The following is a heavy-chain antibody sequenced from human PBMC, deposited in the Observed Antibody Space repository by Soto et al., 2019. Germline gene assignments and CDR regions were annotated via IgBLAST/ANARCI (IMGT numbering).Heavy chain of an antibody. CDR2: IYHTGKT. V-gene: IGHV4-30-2*01. CDR1: GGSINSGGYS. CDR3: ARVERTLSTPFAYGMDV. Sequence: QLQLQESGSGLVKPSQTLSLTCTVSGGSINSGGYSWIWIRQPPGKGLEWIGYIYHTGKTFYNPSLQSRVTISVDQSKNQFSLRLGSVTAADTAMYYCARVERTLSTPFAYGMDVWGQGTTVTVSS. D-gene: IGHD2-2*01. J-gene: IGHJ6*02.